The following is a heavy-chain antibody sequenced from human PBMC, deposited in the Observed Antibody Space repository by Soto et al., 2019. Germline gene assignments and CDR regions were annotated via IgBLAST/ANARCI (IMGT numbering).Heavy chain of an antibody. CDR2: IYYSGGT. D-gene: IGHD1-26*01. CDR3: ARHPYFAKPYYFDF. V-gene: IGHV4-4*02. CDR1: GGSISSSNW. J-gene: IGHJ4*02. Sequence: AETLSLTCAVSGGSISSSNWWRWVRQRPGKGLEGGVEIYYSGGTNYHPSLKSGVTIPVDKPTNQFSLKLSSVTAADTAVYYCARHPYFAKPYYFDFWGQGTLVTVSS.